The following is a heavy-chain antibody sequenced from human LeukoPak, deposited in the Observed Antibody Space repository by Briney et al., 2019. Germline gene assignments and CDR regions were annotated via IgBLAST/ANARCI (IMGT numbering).Heavy chain of an antibody. V-gene: IGHV4-59*01. Sequence: TSETLSLTCTVSGGSISSYYWSWIRQPPGKGLEWIGYIHYSGSTNYNPSLKSRVTISVDTSKNQFSLKLSSVTAADTAVYYCARVNRPLYGDYSLDYWGQGTLVTVSS. D-gene: IGHD4-17*01. CDR3: ARVNRPLYGDYSLDY. CDR1: GGSISSYY. CDR2: IHYSGST. J-gene: IGHJ4*02.